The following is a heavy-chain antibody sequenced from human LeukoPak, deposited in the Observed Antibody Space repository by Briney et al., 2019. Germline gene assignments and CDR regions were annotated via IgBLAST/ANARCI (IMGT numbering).Heavy chain of an antibody. CDR3: ARERTHQHIANVFDP. D-gene: IGHD2-2*01. CDR2: INPNSGGT. V-gene: IGHV1-2*02. CDR1: GYTFTGYY. J-gene: IGHJ5*02. Sequence: PMASVKVSCKASGYTFTGYYMHWVRQAPGQGLEWMGWINPNSGGTNYAQKFQGRVTMTRDTSISTAYMELSRLRSDDTAVYYCARERTHQHIANVFDPWGQGTLVTVSS.